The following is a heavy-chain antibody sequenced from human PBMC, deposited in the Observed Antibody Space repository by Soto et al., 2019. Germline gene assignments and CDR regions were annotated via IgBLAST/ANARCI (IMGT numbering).Heavy chain of an antibody. D-gene: IGHD1-26*01. CDR3: ATIVGANDY. CDR1: RASIYTYS. V-gene: IGHV4-4*07. J-gene: IGHJ4*02. Sequence: SETLSLTCTVSRASIYTYSWTWIRQPAGKGLQWIGHIYSSGSANYSPSLKSRVSMSVDSSKNQISLKLSSVTAADTAVYYCATIVGANDYWGQGTLVSVSS. CDR2: IYSSGSA.